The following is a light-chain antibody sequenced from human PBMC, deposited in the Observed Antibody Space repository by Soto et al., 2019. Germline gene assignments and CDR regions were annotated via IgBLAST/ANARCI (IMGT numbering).Light chain of an antibody. CDR3: QQYGSSPPIT. CDR2: GAS. CDR1: QSVSSSY. J-gene: IGKJ5*01. Sequence: EIVLTQSPGTLSLSPGERATLSCRASQSVSSSYLAWYQQKPGQAPRLLIYGASSRATGIPDRFSGSRSGTYFTLTISRLEPEDFAVYYCQQYGSSPPITFGQGTRLEIK. V-gene: IGKV3-20*01.